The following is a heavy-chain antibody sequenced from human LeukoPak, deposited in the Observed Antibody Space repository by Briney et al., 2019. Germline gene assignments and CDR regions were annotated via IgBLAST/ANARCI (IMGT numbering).Heavy chain of an antibody. V-gene: IGHV3-21*01. CDR3: ARVRVGATYGGAFDI. CDR2: ISSSSTYI. CDR1: GFTFSSYS. Sequence: GGSLRLSCAASGFTFSSYSMNWVRQAPGKGLEWVSSISSSSTYIFYADSVKGRFTISRDDAKNSLYLQMNSLRAEDTVVYSCARVRVGATYGGAFDIWGQGTVVTVSS. D-gene: IGHD1-26*01. J-gene: IGHJ3*02.